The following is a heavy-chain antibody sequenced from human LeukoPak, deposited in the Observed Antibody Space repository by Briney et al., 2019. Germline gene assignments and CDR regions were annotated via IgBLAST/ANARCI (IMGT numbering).Heavy chain of an antibody. Sequence: SETLSLTCTVSGDSISSYYWNWIRQPPGKGLEWIGHIHFSGNTNYNPSLKSRVTISLDSANNQFSLRLISVTAADTAVNYCARRVQMSSASATSDTWLDPWGQGTLVSVSP. J-gene: IGHJ5*02. D-gene: IGHD3-10*01. CDR2: IHFSGNT. V-gene: IGHV4-59*01. CDR3: ARRVQMSSASATSDTWLDP. CDR1: GDSISSYY.